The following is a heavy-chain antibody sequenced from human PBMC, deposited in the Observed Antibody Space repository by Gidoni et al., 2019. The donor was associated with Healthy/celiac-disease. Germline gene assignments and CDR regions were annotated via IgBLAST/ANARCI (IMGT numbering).Heavy chain of an antibody. J-gene: IGHJ5*02. Sequence: EVQLVESGGGLVKPGGSLRLSCAASGFTFSSYSMNWVRQAPGKGLEWVSSISSSSSYIYYADSVKGRFTISRDNAKNSLYLQMNSLRAEDTAVYYCARDGRGSSFLRNWFDPWGQGTLVTVSS. CDR3: ARDGRGSSFLRNWFDP. D-gene: IGHD6-6*01. CDR1: GFTFSSYS. V-gene: IGHV3-21*01. CDR2: ISSSSSYI.